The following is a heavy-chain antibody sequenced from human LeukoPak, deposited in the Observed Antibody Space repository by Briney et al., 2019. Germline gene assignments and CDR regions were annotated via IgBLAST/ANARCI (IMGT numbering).Heavy chain of an antibody. CDR3: TTEYYGSLNY. CDR2: IRRKTDGGTA. Sequence: PGGSLRLSCAASGFTFSNAWMTWVRQAPGKGLEWVGRIRRKTDGGTADYAAPVKGRFTISRDDSKNTLYLQMKSLKTEDTAVYYCTTEYYGSLNYWGQGTLVTVSS. J-gene: IGHJ4*02. CDR1: GFTFSNAW. V-gene: IGHV3-15*01. D-gene: IGHD1-26*01.